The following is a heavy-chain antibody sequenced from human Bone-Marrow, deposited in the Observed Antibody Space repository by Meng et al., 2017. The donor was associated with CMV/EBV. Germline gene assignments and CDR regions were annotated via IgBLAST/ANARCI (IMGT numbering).Heavy chain of an antibody. CDR3: AHRITYYRGAFDF. Sequence: LKESGPKLMRTTQTLPLTCTVTGFSLSTTGGGVTWIRKPPVKALEWLALNYWDDDKRYSPSLKNRLTIPKTTSNNQVILTMTNMDPVDTGTYYCAHRITYYRGAFDFWGQGTLVTVSS. CDR2: NYWDDDK. D-gene: IGHD3-3*01. CDR1: GFSLSTTGGG. V-gene: IGHV2-5*02. J-gene: IGHJ4*02.